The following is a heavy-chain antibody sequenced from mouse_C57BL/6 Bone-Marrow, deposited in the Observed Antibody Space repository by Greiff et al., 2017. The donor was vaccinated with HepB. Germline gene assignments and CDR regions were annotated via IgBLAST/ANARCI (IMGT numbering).Heavy chain of an antibody. J-gene: IGHJ3*01. V-gene: IGHV1-59*01. D-gene: IGHD1-1*01. CDR2: IDPSDSYT. Sequence: VQLQQPGAELVRPGTSVKLSCKASGYTFTSYWMHWVKQRPGQGLEWIGVIDPSDSYTNYNQKFKGKATLTVDTSSSTAYMQLSSLTSEDSAVYYCARQPTTVVAEGFAYWGQGTLVTVSA. CDR3: ARQPTTVVAEGFAY. CDR1: GYTFTSYW.